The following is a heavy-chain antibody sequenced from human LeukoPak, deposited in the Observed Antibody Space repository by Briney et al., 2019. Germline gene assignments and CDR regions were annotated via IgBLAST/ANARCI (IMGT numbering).Heavy chain of an antibody. CDR1: GFTFSNYG. CDR3: AGDAHIWPEKTGYGMDV. D-gene: IGHD1-14*01. J-gene: IGHJ6*02. V-gene: IGHV3-NL1*01. Sequence: GGSLRLSCAASGFTFSNYGMHWVRQAPGKGLEWVSLIYSGGTTYYADSVKGRFTISRDNAKNTLYLQMNSLRAEDTAVYYCAGDAHIWPEKTGYGMDVWGQGTTVTVSS. CDR2: IYSGGTT.